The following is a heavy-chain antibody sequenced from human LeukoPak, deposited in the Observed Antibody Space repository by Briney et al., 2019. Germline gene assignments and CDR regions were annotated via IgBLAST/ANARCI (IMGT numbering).Heavy chain of an antibody. CDR2: INHSGST. V-gene: IGHV4-34*01. D-gene: IGHD5-24*01. Sequence: SETLSLTCAVYGGSFSGYYWSWIRQPPGKGLEWIGEINHSGSTNYNPSLKSRVTISVDTSKTRFSLKVSSVTAADTALYYCARVAAATTNPRFDSWGPGTLVTVSS. J-gene: IGHJ4*02. CDR1: GGSFSGYY. CDR3: ARVAAATTNPRFDS.